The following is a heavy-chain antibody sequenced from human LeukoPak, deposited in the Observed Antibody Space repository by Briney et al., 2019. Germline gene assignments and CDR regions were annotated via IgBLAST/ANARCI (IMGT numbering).Heavy chain of an antibody. J-gene: IGHJ6*02. CDR3: ARRTTVTTSDRGMDV. V-gene: IGHV4-59*08. CDR2: IYYSGST. D-gene: IGHD4-17*01. CDR1: GGSISSYY. Sequence: PSETLPLTCTVSGGSISSYYWSWIRQPPGKGLEWIGYIYYSGSTNYNPSLKSRVTISVDTSKNQFSLKLSSVTAADTAVYYCARRTTVTTSDRGMDVWGQGTTVTVSS.